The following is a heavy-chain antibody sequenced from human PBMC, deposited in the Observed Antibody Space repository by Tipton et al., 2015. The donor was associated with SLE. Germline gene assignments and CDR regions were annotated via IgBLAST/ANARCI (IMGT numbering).Heavy chain of an antibody. V-gene: IGHV1-8*02. Sequence: QVQLVQSGAEVKKPGASVMVSCKASGYTFTNYGISWVRQAPGQGLEWMGWMNPNSGNTGYAQKFQGRVTMTRNTSISTAYMELSSLRSEDTAVYYCSGSFYYYGMDVWGQGTTVTVSS. J-gene: IGHJ6*02. D-gene: IGHD1-26*01. CDR3: SGSFYYYGMDV. CDR2: MNPNSGNT. CDR1: GYTFTNYG.